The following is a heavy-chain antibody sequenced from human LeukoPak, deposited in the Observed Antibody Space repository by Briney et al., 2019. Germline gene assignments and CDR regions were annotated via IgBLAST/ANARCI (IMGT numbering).Heavy chain of an antibody. J-gene: IGHJ5*02. V-gene: IGHV3-21*05. D-gene: IGHD3-16*01. CDR1: GFTFDNFA. CDR2: ISRSSSLI. CDR3: ARDGINWADR. Sequence: PGGSLRLSCASSGFTFDNFAMNWVRQTPGKGLEGVSYISRSSSLIIYADSVKGRFTVSRDNGKNSLYLDMNSLTVEDTGLYYCARDGINWADRWGQGTLVTVSS.